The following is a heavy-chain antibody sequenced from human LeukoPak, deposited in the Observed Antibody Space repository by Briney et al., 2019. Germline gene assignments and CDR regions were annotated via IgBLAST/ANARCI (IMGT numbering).Heavy chain of an antibody. Sequence: ASVKVSCKASGYTFTSYGISWVRQAPGQGLEWMGWISAYNGNTNYAQKLQGRVTMTRDTSTSTVYMELSSLRSEDTAVYYCARDSRYSYGRCMDVWGQGTTVTVSS. CDR3: ARDSRYSYGRCMDV. CDR1: GYTFTSYG. D-gene: IGHD5-18*01. CDR2: ISAYNGNT. J-gene: IGHJ6*02. V-gene: IGHV1-18*01.